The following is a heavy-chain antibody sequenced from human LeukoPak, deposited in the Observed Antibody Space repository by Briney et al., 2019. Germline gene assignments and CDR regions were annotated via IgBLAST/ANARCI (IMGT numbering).Heavy chain of an antibody. D-gene: IGHD5-18*01. J-gene: IGHJ4*02. CDR3: ARDLSRIHLWSNPYFDY. CDR2: ISDSGAYT. CDR1: GFTFSSYA. Sequence: TGGSLRLSCAASGFTFSSYAMSWVRQAPGKGLEWVSAISDSGAYTYYADFVKGRFTVSRDNSKNMVFLEVNSLRAEDTAVYYCARDLSRIHLWSNPYFDYWGQGTLVTVSS. V-gene: IGHV3-23*01.